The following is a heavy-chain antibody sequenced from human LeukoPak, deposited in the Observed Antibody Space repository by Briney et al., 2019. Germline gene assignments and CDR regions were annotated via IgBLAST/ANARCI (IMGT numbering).Heavy chain of an antibody. CDR3: AVSTGGSYYLGDY. V-gene: IGHV1-69*13. D-gene: IGHD1-26*01. J-gene: IGHJ4*02. Sequence: SVKVSCKASGGTFSSYAISWERQAPGQGLEWMGGIIPIFGTANYAQKFQGRVTITADESTSTAYMELSSLRSEDTAVYYCAVSTGGSYYLGDYWGQGTLVTVSS. CDR1: GGTFSSYA. CDR2: IIPIFGTA.